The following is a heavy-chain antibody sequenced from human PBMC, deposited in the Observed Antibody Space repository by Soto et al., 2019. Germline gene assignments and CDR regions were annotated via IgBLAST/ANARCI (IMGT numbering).Heavy chain of an antibody. CDR3: ASLGVTIDY. D-gene: IGHD3-10*01. V-gene: IGHV4-4*07. J-gene: IGHJ4*02. CDR1: GGSISSYY. Sequence: QVHLQESGPGLVKPSETLSLTCTVSGGSISSYYWNWIRQPAGKGLEWIGRIHSSGYTNYNSSLRSRVTMYVDSCQSQISLKMTSVTAADTAVYYCASLGVTIDYCAQGTLVTVSS. CDR2: IHSSGYT.